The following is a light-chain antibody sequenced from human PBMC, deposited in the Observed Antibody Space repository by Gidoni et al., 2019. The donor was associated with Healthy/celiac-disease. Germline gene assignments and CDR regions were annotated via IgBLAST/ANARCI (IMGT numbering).Light chain of an antibody. Sequence: QSALTQPASVSGSPGQSLTISCTGTSSDVGSYNLVSWYQQHPGKAPKLMIYEVSKRPSGVSNRFSGSKSGNTASLTISGLQAEDEADYYCCSYAGSSTFEWVFGGGTKLTVL. CDR3: CSYAGSSTFEWV. CDR2: EVS. V-gene: IGLV2-23*02. J-gene: IGLJ3*02. CDR1: SSDVGSYNL.